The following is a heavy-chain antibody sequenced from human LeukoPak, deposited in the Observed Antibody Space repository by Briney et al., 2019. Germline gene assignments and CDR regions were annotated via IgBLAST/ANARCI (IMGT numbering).Heavy chain of an antibody. CDR1: GYTLTAYY. CDR3: ARDTGYSRIGWASHYYMDV. J-gene: IGHJ6*03. Sequence: ASMKVSCKASGYTLTAYYLHWVRQAPGQGLEWMGRINPNSGGTTYAQKFQGRVTMTRDTSIGTAYMELSSLRSDDTAVYYCARDTGYSRIGWASHYYMDVWGKGTTVTVSS. CDR2: INPNSGGT. V-gene: IGHV1-2*06. D-gene: IGHD6-13*01.